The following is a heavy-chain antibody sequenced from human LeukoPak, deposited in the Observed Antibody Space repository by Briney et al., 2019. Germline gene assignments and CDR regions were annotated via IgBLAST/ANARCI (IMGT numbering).Heavy chain of an antibody. CDR1: GGTFSSYA. Sequence: GASVTVSCTASGGTFSSYAISWVRQAPGQGLEWMGGIIPIFGTANYAQKFQGRVTITADESTSTAYMELSSLRSEDTAVYYCARESLDAFDIWGQGTMVTVSS. CDR3: ARESLDAFDI. J-gene: IGHJ3*02. CDR2: IIPIFGTA. V-gene: IGHV1-69*13.